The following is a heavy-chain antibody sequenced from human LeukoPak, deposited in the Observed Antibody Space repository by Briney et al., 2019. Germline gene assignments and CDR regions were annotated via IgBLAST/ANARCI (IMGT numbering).Heavy chain of an antibody. V-gene: IGHV1-69*01. CDR3: ARDAGYYYDSSGYYRN. J-gene: IGHJ4*02. D-gene: IGHD3-22*01. CDR2: XIPIFGTA. Sequence: XSXXRXAXXXXXXXXXGXIPIFGTANYAQTFQGRVTITADESTSTAYMDLSSLRSEDTAVYYCARDAGYYYDSSGYYRNWGQGTLVTVSS.